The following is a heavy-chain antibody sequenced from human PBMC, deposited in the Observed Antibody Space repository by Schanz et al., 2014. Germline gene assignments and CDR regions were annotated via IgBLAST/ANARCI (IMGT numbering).Heavy chain of an antibody. CDR2: FIVDSGNT. J-gene: IGHJ4*02. CDR1: GFTFSNYA. V-gene: IGHV3-23*01. CDR3: ARDRGYCSGGSCLTFDY. Sequence: EVQLLESGGGLVRPGGSLRLSCAASGFTFSNYAMSWVRQAPGKGLEWVSGFIVDSGNTYYAGSVKGRFTISRDNSENTLYLQMNTLRAEDTAVYYCARDRGYCSGGSCLTFDYWGQGTLVTVSS. D-gene: IGHD2-15*01.